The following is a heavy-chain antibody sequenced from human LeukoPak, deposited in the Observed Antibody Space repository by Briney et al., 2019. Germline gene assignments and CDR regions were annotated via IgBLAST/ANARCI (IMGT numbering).Heavy chain of an antibody. D-gene: IGHD3-16*01. V-gene: IGHV3-30*02. J-gene: IGHJ3*02. Sequence: GGSLRLSCAASGFTFSMSWMSWVRQAPGKGLEWVAFIRYDGSNKYYADSVKGRFTISRDNSKNTLYLQMNSLRAEDTAVYYCARVLGDAFDIWGQGTMVTVSS. CDR3: ARVLGDAFDI. CDR1: GFTFSMSW. CDR2: IRYDGSNK.